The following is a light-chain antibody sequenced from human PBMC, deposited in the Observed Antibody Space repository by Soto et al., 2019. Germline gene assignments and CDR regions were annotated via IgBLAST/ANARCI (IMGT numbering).Light chain of an antibody. CDR3: QQSYNTSPIT. CDR2: AAS. Sequence: DIQMTQSPSSVSASVGDRVNITCRASQGISRWLAWYQQKPGQAPKLLIYAASSLQSGVPSRFSGSGSGTDFTLTISGLQPEDFASYYCQQSYNTSPITFGQGTRLEIK. J-gene: IGKJ5*01. V-gene: IGKV1-12*01. CDR1: QGISRW.